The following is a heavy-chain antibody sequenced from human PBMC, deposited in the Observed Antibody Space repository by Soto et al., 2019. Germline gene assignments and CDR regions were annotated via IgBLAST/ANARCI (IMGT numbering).Heavy chain of an antibody. J-gene: IGHJ4*02. V-gene: IGHV4-34*01. CDR2: INHSGST. Sequence: SEILCLTCAVYGGSFGDYGWSWIRQPPGKGLEWIGEINHSGSTNYNPSLKSRVTISVDTSKNQFSLKLSSVTAADTAVYYCAPGGDSSGYYSGYWGQGTLVTVSS. CDR3: APGGDSSGYYSGY. CDR1: GGSFGDYG. D-gene: IGHD3-22*01.